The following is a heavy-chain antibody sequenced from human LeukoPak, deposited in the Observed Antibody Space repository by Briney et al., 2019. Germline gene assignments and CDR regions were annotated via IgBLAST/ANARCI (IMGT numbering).Heavy chain of an antibody. CDR3: TRESGPYCPFGY. J-gene: IGHJ4*02. D-gene: IGHD1-26*01. CDR1: GGSISSYY. CDR2: IYYSGST. V-gene: IGHV4-59*12. Sequence: PSETLSLTCTVSGGSISSYYWSWIRQPPGKGLEWIGYIYYSGSTNYNPSLKSRVTISVDTSKNQFSLTLTSVTAADTAMYYCTRESGPYCPFGYWGQGTLVVVPS.